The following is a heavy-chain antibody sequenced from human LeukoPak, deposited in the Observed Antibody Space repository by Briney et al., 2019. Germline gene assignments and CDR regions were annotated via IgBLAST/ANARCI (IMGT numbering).Heavy chain of an antibody. J-gene: IGHJ3*02. Sequence: PSETLSLTCTVSGGSISSSSYYWGWIRQPPGKGLEWIGSIYYSGSTYYNPSLKSRVTISVDTSKNQFSLKLSSVTAADTAVYYCAREVIAVVSHDAFDIWGQGTMVTVSS. V-gene: IGHV4-39*07. CDR3: AREVIAVVSHDAFDI. D-gene: IGHD6-19*01. CDR2: IYYSGST. CDR1: GGSISSSSYY.